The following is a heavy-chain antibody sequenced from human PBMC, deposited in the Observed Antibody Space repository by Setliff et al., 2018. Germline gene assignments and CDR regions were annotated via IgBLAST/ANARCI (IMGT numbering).Heavy chain of an antibody. D-gene: IGHD3-10*01. Sequence: KTSETLSLTCTVSGGSINNYYWSWVRQPPGKGLEWLGYISYSGKTNYNPSLKSRVTMSVDTSKNQFSLKVDSVTAADTAMYYCARDGDYFGSGNRFDPWGQGTLVTSPQ. CDR3: ARDGDYFGSGNRFDP. CDR2: ISYSGKT. CDR1: GGSINNYY. J-gene: IGHJ5*02. V-gene: IGHV4-59*01.